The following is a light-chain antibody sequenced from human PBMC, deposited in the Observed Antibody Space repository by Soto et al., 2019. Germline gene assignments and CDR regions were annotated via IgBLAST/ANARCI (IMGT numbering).Light chain of an antibody. CDR1: QSIDNY. Sequence: EILLTQSPPTLSLSRLEKTTLSFMSSQSIDNYLAWYQQKPGQAPRLLIYDASNRATGIPARFSGSGSGTEFTLIISSLQSEDSAVYYCQQYNSWLWTFGQGTKVDI. V-gene: IGKV3-11*01. CDR2: DAS. CDR3: QQYNSWLWT. J-gene: IGKJ1*01.